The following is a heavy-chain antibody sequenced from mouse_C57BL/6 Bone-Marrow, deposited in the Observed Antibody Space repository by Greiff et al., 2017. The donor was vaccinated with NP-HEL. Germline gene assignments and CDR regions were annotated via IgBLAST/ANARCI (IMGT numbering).Heavy chain of an antibody. CDR2: ISSGGDYI. Sequence: EVMLVESGEGLVKPGGSLKLSCAASGFTFSSYAMSWVRQTPEKRLEWVAYISSGGDYIYYADTVKGRFPISRDNARNTLYLQMSSLKSEDTAMYYCTRDRAVVAMDYWGQGTSVTVSS. D-gene: IGHD1-1*01. CDR3: TRDRAVVAMDY. CDR1: GFTFSSYA. J-gene: IGHJ4*01. V-gene: IGHV5-9-1*02.